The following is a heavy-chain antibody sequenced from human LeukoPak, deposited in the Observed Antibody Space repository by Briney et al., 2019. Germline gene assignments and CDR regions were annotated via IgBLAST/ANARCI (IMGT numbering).Heavy chain of an antibody. CDR1: GFTFSSYA. CDR3: ASRSFYDSSGYPIDY. D-gene: IGHD3-22*01. V-gene: IGHV3-23*01. CDR2: ISGSGGST. J-gene: IGHJ4*02. Sequence: QPGGSLRLSCAASGFTFSSYAMSSVRQAPGKGLEWVSPISGSGGSTYYADSVKGRFTISRDNSTNTLYLQMNSLRAEGTAVYYGASRSFYDSSGYPIDYWGQGTLVTVSS.